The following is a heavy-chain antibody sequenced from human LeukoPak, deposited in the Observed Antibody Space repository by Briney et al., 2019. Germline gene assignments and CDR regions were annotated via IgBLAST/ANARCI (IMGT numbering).Heavy chain of an antibody. J-gene: IGHJ4*02. CDR1: GFTVSNNY. D-gene: IGHD6-19*01. Sequence: SGGSLRLSCAASGFTVSNNYMSWVRQAPGKGLEWVSIIYSSDNTYYAVSVKGRFTISRDNSKNTLSLQMNGLRAEDTAVYYCARGITNIAVGDYWGQGTLVTVS. V-gene: IGHV3-53*01. CDR3: ARGITNIAVGDY. CDR2: IYSSDNT.